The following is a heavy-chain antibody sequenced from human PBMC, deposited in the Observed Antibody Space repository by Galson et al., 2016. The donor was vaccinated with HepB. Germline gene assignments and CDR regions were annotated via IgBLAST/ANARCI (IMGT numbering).Heavy chain of an antibody. CDR3: AHSPLNESFGDYVGDHSFDY. CDR2: IYWDDDK. D-gene: IGHD3-3*01. J-gene: IGHJ4*02. CDR1: GFSLSTSGVG. Sequence: PALVKPTQTLTLTCTFSGFSLSTSGVGVGWIRQPPGKALEWLALIYWDDDKRYSPSLKSRLTITKDTSKNQVVLTMTNMDPVDTATYYCAHSPLNESFGDYVGDHSFDYWGQGTLVTVSS. V-gene: IGHV2-5*02.